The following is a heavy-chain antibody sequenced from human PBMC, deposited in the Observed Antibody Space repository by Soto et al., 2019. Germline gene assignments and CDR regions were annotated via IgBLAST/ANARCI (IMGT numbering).Heavy chain of an antibody. J-gene: IGHJ1*01. V-gene: IGHV3-20*04. CDR1: GFTFDDYG. CDR2: INWNGGST. Sequence: SGGSLRLSCAASGFTFDDYGISWVRQAPGKGLEWVSGINWNGGSTGYADSVKGRFTISRDNAKNSLYLQMNSLRAEDTALYYCARSGSGGYPYFQHWGQGTLVTVSS. CDR3: ARSGSGGYPYFQH. D-gene: IGHD2-15*01.